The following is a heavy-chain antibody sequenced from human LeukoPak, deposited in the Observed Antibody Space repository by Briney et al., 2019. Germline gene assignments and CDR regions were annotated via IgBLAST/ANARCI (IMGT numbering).Heavy chain of an antibody. CDR2: IYYSGST. J-gene: IGHJ3*02. Sequence: PSETLSLTCTVSGGSISSGGYYWSWIRQHPGKRLEWIGYIYYSGSTYYNPSLKSRVTISVDTSKNQFSLKLSSVTAADTAVYYCAREGVVVTGAFDIWGQGTMVTVSS. D-gene: IGHD2-21*02. CDR1: GGSISSGGYY. CDR3: AREGVVVTGAFDI. V-gene: IGHV4-31*03.